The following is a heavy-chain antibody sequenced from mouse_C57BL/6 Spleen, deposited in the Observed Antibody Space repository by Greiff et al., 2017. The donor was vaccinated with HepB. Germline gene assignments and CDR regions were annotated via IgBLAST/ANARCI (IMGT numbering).Heavy chain of an antibody. CDR2: IYPGSGST. J-gene: IGHJ2*01. Sequence: VQLQQPGAELVKPGASVKMSCKASGYTFTSFWITWVKQRPGQGLEWIGDIYPGSGSTNYNEKFKSKATLTVDTSSSTAYMQLSSLTSEDSAVYYCASITTVVATDYWGKGTTLTVSS. V-gene: IGHV1-55*01. D-gene: IGHD1-1*01. CDR1: GYTFTSFW. CDR3: ASITTVVATDY.